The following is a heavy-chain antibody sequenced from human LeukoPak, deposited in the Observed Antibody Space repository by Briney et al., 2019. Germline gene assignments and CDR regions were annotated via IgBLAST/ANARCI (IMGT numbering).Heavy chain of an antibody. V-gene: IGHV1-69*01. CDR2: IIPIFGTA. CDR3: ARGEAALWFDP. CDR1: GGTFSSYA. D-gene: IGHD6-6*01. Sequence: ASVKVSCKASGGTFSSYAISWVRQAPGQGLEWMGGIIPIFGTANYAQRFQGRVAITADESTSTAYMELSSLRSEDTAVYYCARGEAALWFDPWGQGTLVTVSS. J-gene: IGHJ5*02.